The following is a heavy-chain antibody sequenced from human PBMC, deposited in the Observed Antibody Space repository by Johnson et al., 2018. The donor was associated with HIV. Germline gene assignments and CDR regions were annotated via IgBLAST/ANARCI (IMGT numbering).Heavy chain of an antibody. V-gene: IGHV3-9*01. J-gene: IGHJ3*02. Sequence: VQLVESGGGLVQPGRSLRLSCAASGFSFDDYAMHWVRQAPGTGLEWVSGISWYSGSTIYYADSVTGRFTISRDNAKNTLYQQRNSLRAEDTAVYYWAPAGGAEVWFHIWGQGTMVTVSS. CDR1: GFSFDDYA. CDR3: APAGGAEVWFHI. CDR2: ISWYSGSTI. D-gene: IGHD2-21*01.